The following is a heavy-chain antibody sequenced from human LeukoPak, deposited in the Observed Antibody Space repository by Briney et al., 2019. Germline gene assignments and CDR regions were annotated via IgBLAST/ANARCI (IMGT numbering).Heavy chain of an antibody. CDR1: GFTFSSYW. V-gene: IGHV3-74*01. CDR2: INNDGRSA. Sequence: GGSLRLSCAASGFTFSSYWMHWVRQAPGKGLVWVSRINNDGRSASYGDSVTGRFTMSRDNAKNTVYLQMNSLRAEDTAVYYCVRDVWGDRDGFFEYWGQGTLVTVSS. J-gene: IGHJ4*02. CDR3: VRDVWGDRDGFFEY. D-gene: IGHD2-21*01.